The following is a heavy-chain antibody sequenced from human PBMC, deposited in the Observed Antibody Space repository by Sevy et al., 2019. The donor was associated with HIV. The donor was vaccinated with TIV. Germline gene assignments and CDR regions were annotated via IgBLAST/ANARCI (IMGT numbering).Heavy chain of an antibody. CDR1: GFSFSSYE. J-gene: IGHJ6*02. CDR3: ARVGSSGWYWGYYYGMDV. D-gene: IGHD6-19*01. Sequence: GGSLRLSCAASGFSFSSYEMNWVRQAPGKGLEWVAVISYDGSNKYYADSVKGRFTISRDNSKNTLYLQMNSLRAEDTAVYYCARVGSSGWYWGYYYGMDVWGQGTTVTVSS. CDR2: ISYDGSNK. V-gene: IGHV3-30*04.